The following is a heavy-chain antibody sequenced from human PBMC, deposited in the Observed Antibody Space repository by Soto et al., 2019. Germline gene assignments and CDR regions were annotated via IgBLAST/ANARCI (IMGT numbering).Heavy chain of an antibody. J-gene: IGHJ4*02. D-gene: IGHD3-9*01. V-gene: IGHV3-23*01. CDR1: GFTFSSDA. Sequence: EVQLLESGGGLVQPGGSLRLSCAASGFTFSSDAMSWVRQAPGKGLEWVSVISGSGGRTYHADSVKGRFTISRDNSKNTLYLQMNSLRAEDTAVYYCAKSSSVLRYFDWFPTAPDYWGQGPLVTVSS. CDR2: ISGSGGRT. CDR3: AKSSSVLRYFDWFPTAPDY.